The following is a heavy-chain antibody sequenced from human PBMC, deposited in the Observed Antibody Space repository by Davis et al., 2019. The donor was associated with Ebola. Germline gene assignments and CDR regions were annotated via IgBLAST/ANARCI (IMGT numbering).Heavy chain of an antibody. J-gene: IGHJ6*04. CDR3: ARAGYGSDLPDTYYYYYGMDV. Sequence: SVKVSCKASGDGFSSYAFSWVRQAPGQGLEWMGSLTPIFGLVKYAQQLQGRVTIIADESTSTVYMELNSLGYDDTAVYFCARAGYGSDLPDTYYYYYGMDVWGKGTTVAVSS. D-gene: IGHD1-26*01. V-gene: IGHV1-69*13. CDR2: LTPIFGLV. CDR1: GDGFSSYA.